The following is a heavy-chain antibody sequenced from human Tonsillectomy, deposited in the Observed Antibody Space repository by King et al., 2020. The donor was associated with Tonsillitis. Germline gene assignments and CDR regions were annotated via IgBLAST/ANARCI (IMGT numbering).Heavy chain of an antibody. CDR1: GFTFSSYA. CDR3: AKVASSGWAWPFDH. Sequence: VQLVESGGGLVQPGGSLRLSCAASGFTFSSYAMTWVRQAPGKGLEWVSAISGSGDSTYYADSVKGRFTISRDNSKNTMYLQMSSLRAEDTAVYYCAKVASSGWAWPFDHWGQGTLVTVSS. D-gene: IGHD6-19*01. J-gene: IGHJ4*02. V-gene: IGHV3-23*04. CDR2: ISGSGDST.